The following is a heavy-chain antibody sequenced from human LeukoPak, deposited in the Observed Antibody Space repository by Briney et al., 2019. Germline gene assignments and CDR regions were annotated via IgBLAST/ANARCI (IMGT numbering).Heavy chain of an antibody. CDR1: GGTFSSYA. CDR2: IIPIFGTA. D-gene: IGHD6-19*01. J-gene: IGHJ4*02. V-gene: IGHV1-69*01. Sequence: AASVKVSCKASGGTFSSYAISWVRQAPGQGLEWMGGIIPIFGTANYAQKFQGRVTITADESTSTAYMELSSLRSEDTAVYYCARTAVAGTPVPYYFDYWGQGTLVTVSP. CDR3: ARTAVAGTPVPYYFDY.